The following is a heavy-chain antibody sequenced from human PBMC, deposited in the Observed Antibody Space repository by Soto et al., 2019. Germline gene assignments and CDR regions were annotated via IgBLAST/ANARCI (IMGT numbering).Heavy chain of an antibody. CDR3: VLGNNYVTPYLQDV. Sequence: QVQLVQSGDEVKKPGASVKVSCKASGYIFVNYGIAWVRQAPRQGLEWMGWISPYTGNTHSATKVQATLTMTTDTSTRNGCHDLGCLTANDTVVNYCVLGNNYVTPYLQDVWCQGTTVTVCS. CDR1: GYIFVNYG. V-gene: IGHV1-18*01. J-gene: IGHJ6*02. CDR2: ISPYTGNT. D-gene: IGHD3-16*01.